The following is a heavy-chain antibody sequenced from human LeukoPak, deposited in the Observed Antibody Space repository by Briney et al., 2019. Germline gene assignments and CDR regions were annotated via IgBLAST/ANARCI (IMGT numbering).Heavy chain of an antibody. V-gene: IGHV3-30*04. J-gene: IGHJ4*02. Sequence: GGSLRLSCAASGFTFITYAMSWVRQAPGKGLEWVAAIAFDDTDRYYIDSVKGRFTISRDDSKNTLYLHMTSLRAEDTAVYYCTNSDDYGDYWGQGTLVTVSS. CDR1: GFTFITYA. CDR2: IAFDDTDR. CDR3: TNSDDYGDY.